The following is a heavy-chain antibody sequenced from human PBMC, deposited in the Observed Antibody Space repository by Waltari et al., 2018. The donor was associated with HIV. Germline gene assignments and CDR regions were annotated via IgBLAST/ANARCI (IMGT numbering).Heavy chain of an antibody. CDR1: GGSISSYNW. CDR2: MYHSGSN. CDR3: ARVLTGDYGSSRFDP. V-gene: IGHV4-4*02. Sequence: QVQLQESGPGLVKPSETLSLTCAVSGGSISSYNWWSWVRQTPGKGLEWFGEMYHSGSNNYNPSLKSRVTIVVDKSKNQFSLKVTSVTAADTAVYYCARVLTGDYGSSRFDPWGQGTLVTVSS. D-gene: IGHD4-17*01. J-gene: IGHJ5*02.